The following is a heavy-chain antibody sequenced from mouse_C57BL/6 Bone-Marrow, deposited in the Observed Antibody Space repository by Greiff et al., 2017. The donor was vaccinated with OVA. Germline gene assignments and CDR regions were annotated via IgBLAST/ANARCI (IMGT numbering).Heavy chain of an antibody. CDR2: ISSGSSTI. Sequence: DVKLQESGGGLVKPGGSLKLSCAASGFTFSDYGMHWVRQAPEKGLEWVAYISSGSSTIYYADTVTGRFTSSRDNAKNTLFLQMTSLRSEDTAMYYCASSYGSSYDYWGQGTTLTVSS. V-gene: IGHV5-17*01. D-gene: IGHD1-1*01. J-gene: IGHJ2*01. CDR3: ASSYGSSYDY. CDR1: GFTFSDYG.